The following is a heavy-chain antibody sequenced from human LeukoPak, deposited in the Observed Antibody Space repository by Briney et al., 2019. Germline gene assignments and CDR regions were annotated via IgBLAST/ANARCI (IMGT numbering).Heavy chain of an antibody. J-gene: IGHJ4*02. CDR3: ATQARGYFYY. V-gene: IGHV1-24*01. Sequence: ASVKVSCKVSGYTLTQLAMHWVRQAPGKGLEWMGGFVPEDGETVYAQKFQDRVAITEDTSTDTANMELTSLASEDTAVYYCATQARGYFYYWGQGTLVTVSS. CDR1: GYTLTQLA. CDR2: FVPEDGET.